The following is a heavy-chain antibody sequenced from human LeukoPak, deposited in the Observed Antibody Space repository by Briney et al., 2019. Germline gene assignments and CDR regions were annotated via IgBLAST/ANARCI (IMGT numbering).Heavy chain of an antibody. V-gene: IGHV4-34*01. CDR1: GGSFSGYY. CDR2: INHSGST. CDR3: ARGGSGRKWLRSYYFDY. Sequence: SETLSLTCAVYGGSFSGYYWSWIRQPPGKGLDWNGEINHSGSTNYNPSLKSRVTISVDTSKNQFSLKLSSVTAADTAVYYCARGGSGRKWLRSYYFDYWGQGTLVTVSS. J-gene: IGHJ4*02. D-gene: IGHD5-12*01.